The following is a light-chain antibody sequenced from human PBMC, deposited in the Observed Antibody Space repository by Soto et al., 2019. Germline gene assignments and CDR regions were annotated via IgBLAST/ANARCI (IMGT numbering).Light chain of an antibody. CDR3: QTWGTGIYWV. CDR2: LNSDGSH. J-gene: IGLJ3*02. CDR1: SGHSSYA. V-gene: IGLV4-69*01. Sequence: QLVLTQSPSASASLGASVKLTCNLSSGHSSYAIAWHQQQPEKGPRYLMKLNSDGSHSKGDGIPDRFSGSSSGAERYLTISSLQSEDEADYYCQTWGTGIYWVFGGGTKLTVL.